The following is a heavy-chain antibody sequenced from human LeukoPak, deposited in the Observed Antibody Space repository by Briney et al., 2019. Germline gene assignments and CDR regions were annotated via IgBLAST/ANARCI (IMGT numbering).Heavy chain of an antibody. CDR1: GYTFTSYA. CDR2: INPNSGGT. J-gene: IGHJ6*03. V-gene: IGHV1-2*02. CDR3: ASGSRGPNYYYYYMDV. Sequence: ASVKVSCKASGYTFTSYAMNWVRQAPGQGLEWMGWINPNSGGTNYAQKFQGRVTMTRDTSISTAYMELSRLRSDDTAVYYCASGSRGPNYYYYYMDVWGKGTTVTISS.